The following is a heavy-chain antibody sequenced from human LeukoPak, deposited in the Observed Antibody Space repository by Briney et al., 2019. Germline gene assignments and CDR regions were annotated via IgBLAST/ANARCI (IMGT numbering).Heavy chain of an antibody. D-gene: IGHD2-2*01. Sequence: PSETLSLTCIVSGGSISSYYWSWIRQPPGKGLEWIGYIYYSGSTNYNPSLKSRVTISVDTSKNQFSLKLSSVTAADTAVYYCARGQLLRGIMGAFDIWGQGTMVTVSS. CDR3: ARGQLLRGIMGAFDI. CDR2: IYYSGST. J-gene: IGHJ3*02. CDR1: GGSISSYY. V-gene: IGHV4-59*01.